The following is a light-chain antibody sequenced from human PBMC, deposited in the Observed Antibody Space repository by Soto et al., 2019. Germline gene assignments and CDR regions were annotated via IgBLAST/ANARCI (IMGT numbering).Light chain of an antibody. J-gene: IGLJ2*01. CDR3: QSYDTSLSASV. CDR1: SSDVGSYNL. V-gene: IGLV2-14*02. CDR2: DNT. Sequence: QSALTQPASVSGSPGQSITISCTGTSSDVGSYNLVSWYQQHPGKAPKLLIYDNTNRPSGVPDRFSASESGTSASLAITGLQSEDEADYYCQSYDTSLSASVFGGGTKVTVL.